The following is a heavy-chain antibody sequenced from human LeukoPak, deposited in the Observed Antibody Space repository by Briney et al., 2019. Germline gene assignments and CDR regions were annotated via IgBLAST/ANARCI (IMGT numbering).Heavy chain of an antibody. CDR1: GFTFNDFA. D-gene: IGHD6-19*01. J-gene: IGHJ4*02. Sequence: GASLRLSCAASGFTFNDFAMHWVRQPPGKGPEWVAMISFDDNHKHYTDSVKGRFTISRDSSTNTLYLHMDSLRAEDTAVYYCAKDMWGSGWYNDFDSWGQGTLVTVCS. CDR3: AKDMWGSGWYNDFDS. V-gene: IGHV3-30*18. CDR2: ISFDDNHK.